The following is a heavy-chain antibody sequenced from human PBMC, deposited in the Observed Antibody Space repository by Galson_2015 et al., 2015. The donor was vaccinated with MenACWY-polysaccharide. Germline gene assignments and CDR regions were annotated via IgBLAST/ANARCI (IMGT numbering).Heavy chain of an antibody. D-gene: IGHD2-15*01. CDR2: INSDGSSA. CDR1: GFSISTYW. Sequence: SLRLSCAASGFSISTYWMHWVRQVPGKGLMWVSRINSDGSSATYADSVRGRLTFSRDNAKNTVYLQLNSLRVEDTAVYYCGRGFCSGGTCLRWDDAFDFRGQGTMVIVSS. V-gene: IGHV3-74*03. J-gene: IGHJ3*01. CDR3: GRGFCSGGTCLRWDDAFDF.